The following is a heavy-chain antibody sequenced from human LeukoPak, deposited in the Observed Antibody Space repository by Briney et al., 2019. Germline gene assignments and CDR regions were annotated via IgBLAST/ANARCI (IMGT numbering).Heavy chain of an antibody. V-gene: IGHV3-23*01. J-gene: IGHJ4*02. CDR3: EWSGNDYYFDY. CDR2: ISGSGGST. D-gene: IGHD1-1*01. Sequence: GGSLRLSCAASGFTFSSYAMSWVRQAPGKGLEWASAISGSGGSTYYADSVKGRFTISRDNSKNTLYLQMNSLRAEDTAVYYCEWSGNDYYFDYWGQGTLVTVSS. CDR1: GFTFSSYA.